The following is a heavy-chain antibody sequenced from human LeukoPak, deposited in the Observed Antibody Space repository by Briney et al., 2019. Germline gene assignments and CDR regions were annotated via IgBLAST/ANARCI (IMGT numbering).Heavy chain of an antibody. CDR1: GYTFTGNY. CDR2: INPNSGGT. Sequence: ASVKVSCKASGYTFTGNYMHWVRQAPGQGLEWMGWINPNSGGTNYAQKFQDRVTVTRDTSISTAYMELSRLRSDDTAVYYCARGYYDSSDYEYFQPWGQGTLVTVSS. V-gene: IGHV1-2*02. CDR3: ARGYYDSSDYEYFQP. J-gene: IGHJ1*01. D-gene: IGHD3-22*01.